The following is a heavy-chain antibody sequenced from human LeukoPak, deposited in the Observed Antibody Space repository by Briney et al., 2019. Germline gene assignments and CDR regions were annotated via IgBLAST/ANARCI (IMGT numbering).Heavy chain of an antibody. D-gene: IGHD2-2*01. V-gene: IGHV4-39*01. J-gene: IGHJ4*02. CDR3: ARHPLGFWDIVVVPVRQPFDY. CDR1: GGSISSSSYY. CDR2: ISHTGST. Sequence: KSSETLSLTCTVSGGSISSSSYYWGWIRQTPGKGLEWIGSISHTGSTYHNPSLKSRVIISVDMSKNQFSLRLTSVTAADTAVYYCARHPLGFWDIVVVPVRQPFDYWGQGTLVTVSS.